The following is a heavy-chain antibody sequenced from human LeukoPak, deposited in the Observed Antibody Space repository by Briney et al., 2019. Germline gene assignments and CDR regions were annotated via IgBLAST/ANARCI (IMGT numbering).Heavy chain of an antibody. D-gene: IGHD6-19*01. CDR3: AKDQESSGWDY. V-gene: IGHV3-30*18. Sequence: GRSLRLSCAASGFTFSSYGMHWVRQAPGKGLEWVAVISYDGSNKYYADSVKGRFTISRDNSKNTLYLQMNSLRAEGTAVYYCAKDQESSGWDYWGQGTLVTVSS. CDR1: GFTFSSYG. J-gene: IGHJ4*02. CDR2: ISYDGSNK.